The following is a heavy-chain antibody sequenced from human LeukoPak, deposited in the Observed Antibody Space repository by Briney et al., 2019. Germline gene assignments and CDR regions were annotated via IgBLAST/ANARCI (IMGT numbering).Heavy chain of an antibody. J-gene: IGHJ6*02. CDR1: GFTSSSYW. CDR3: ARDLGGGGQWLVGGGMDV. CDR2: INSDGSST. D-gene: IGHD6-19*01. V-gene: IGHV3-74*01. Sequence: GGFLRLSCAASGFTSSSYWMHWVRQAPGKGLVWVSRINSDGSSTSYADSVKGRFTISRDNAKNTLYLQMNSLRAEDTAVYYCARDLGGGGQWLVGGGMDVWGQGTTVTVSS.